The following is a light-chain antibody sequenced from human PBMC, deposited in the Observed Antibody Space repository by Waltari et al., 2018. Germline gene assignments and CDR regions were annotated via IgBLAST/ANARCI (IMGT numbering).Light chain of an antibody. J-gene: IGKJ2*01. CDR3: QQYDT. Sequence: ILLTQSPDTLSLSPGERASLSCRASQNVDSTYFAWYQQKPGQAPRLLIYGASTRATDVSDRFSGSGSGTEFTLSIRRAEPGDSAVYYCQQYDTFGQGTKLMI. CDR1: QNVDSTY. V-gene: IGKV3-20*01. CDR2: GAS.